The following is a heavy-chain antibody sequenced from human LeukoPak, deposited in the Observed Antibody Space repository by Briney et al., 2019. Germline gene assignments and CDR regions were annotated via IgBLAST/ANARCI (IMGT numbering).Heavy chain of an antibody. CDR1: GFTFSSYA. J-gene: IGHJ4*02. CDR3: ATNGYLEDQPQDNFDY. D-gene: IGHD2-2*01. CDR2: ISGSGGST. Sequence: GGSLRLSCAASGFTFSSYAMSWVRQAPGKGLEWVSAISGSGGSTCYADSVKGRFTISRDNSKNTLYLQMNSLRAEDTAVYYCATNGYLEDQPQDNFDYWGQGTLVTVSS. V-gene: IGHV3-23*01.